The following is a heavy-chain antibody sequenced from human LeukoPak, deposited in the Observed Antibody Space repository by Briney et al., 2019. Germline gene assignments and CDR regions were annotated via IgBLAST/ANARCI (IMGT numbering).Heavy chain of an antibody. CDR2: ISSSSSYI. V-gene: IGHV3-21*01. D-gene: IGHD3-10*01. CDR1: GFTFSSYS. J-gene: IGHJ4*02. Sequence: PGGSLRLSCAASGFTFSSYSMNWVRQAPGKGLEWVSSISSSSSYIYYADSVKGRFTISRDNAKNSLYLQMNSLRAEDTAVYYCARQDITMVRGVIITLIDYWGQGTLVTVSS. CDR3: ARQDITMVRGVIITLIDY.